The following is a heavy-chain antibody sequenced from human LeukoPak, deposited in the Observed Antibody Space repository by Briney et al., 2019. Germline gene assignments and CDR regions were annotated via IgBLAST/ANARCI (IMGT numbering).Heavy chain of an antibody. CDR2: INYSGRT. Sequence: SETLSLICTVSGGSISSYYWSWIRQPPGKGLEWIGYINYSGRTNYNPSLKSRVTISVDTSKNQFSLKLSSVTAADTAVYYCARLYGDYGLIVVVTTAGGWFDPWGQGTLVTVSS. J-gene: IGHJ5*02. V-gene: IGHV4-59*08. D-gene: IGHD3-22*01. CDR3: ARLYGDYGLIVVVTTAGGWFDP. CDR1: GGSISSYY.